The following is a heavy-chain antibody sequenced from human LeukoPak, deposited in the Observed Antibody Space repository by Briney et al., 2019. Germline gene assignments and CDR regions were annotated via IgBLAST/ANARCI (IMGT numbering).Heavy chain of an antibody. Sequence: PSETLSLTCTVSGGSISSYYWSWIRQPPGKGLEWIAYIDNRGSTTYNPSLKSRVTISVDTSRNQFSLKLSSVTAADTAVYYCARSRSGYSYDHAAFDIWGQGTMVTVSS. CDR3: ARSRSGYSYDHAAFDI. V-gene: IGHV4-59*01. D-gene: IGHD5-18*01. CDR1: GGSISSYY. J-gene: IGHJ3*02. CDR2: IDNRGST.